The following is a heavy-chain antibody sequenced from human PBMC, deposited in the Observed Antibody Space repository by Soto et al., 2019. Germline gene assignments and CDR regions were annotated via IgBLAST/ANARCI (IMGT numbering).Heavy chain of an antibody. V-gene: IGHV3-30-3*01. CDR2: ISYDGSNK. CDR1: GFTFSSYA. D-gene: IGHD1-26*01. Sequence: PGGSLRLSCAASGFTFSSYAMHWVRQAPGKGLERVAVISYDGSNKYYADSVKGRFTISRDNSKNTLYLQMNSLRAEDTAVYYCARGVKPPWELLRYGYFDYWGQGTLVTVSS. J-gene: IGHJ4*02. CDR3: ARGVKPPWELLRYGYFDY.